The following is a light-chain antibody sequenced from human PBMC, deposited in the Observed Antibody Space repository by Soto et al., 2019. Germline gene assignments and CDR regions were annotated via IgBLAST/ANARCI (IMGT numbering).Light chain of an antibody. CDR2: GAS. V-gene: IGKV3-20*01. CDR1: HSVSSSY. CDR3: QHYGGSPYT. J-gene: IGKJ2*01. Sequence: EIVLTQSPGTLSLSPGERATLSCRASHSVSSSYLAWYQQRPAQSPRLLIYGASSRATGIPDRFSGSGSGTDFTLTISSLEPEDFAVYYCQHYGGSPYTFGQGTKLEIK.